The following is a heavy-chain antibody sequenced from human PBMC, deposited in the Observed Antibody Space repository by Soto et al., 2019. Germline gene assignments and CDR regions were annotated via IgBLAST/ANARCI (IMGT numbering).Heavy chain of an antibody. CDR1: GFTFRTYG. CDR3: AKVIRADSTSSNFYYYSGLDV. V-gene: IGHV3-30*18. CDR2: ISNTGINK. D-gene: IGHD6-6*01. J-gene: IGHJ6*02. Sequence: QVQLVESGGGVVQPGRSLRLSCAASGFTFRTYGMHWVRQAPGKGLEWLAVISNTGINKYYADSVKGRFTISRDNSRDTLFLQMNSLRDEDTAIYYCAKVIRADSTSSNFYYYSGLDVWGQGTTVTVSS.